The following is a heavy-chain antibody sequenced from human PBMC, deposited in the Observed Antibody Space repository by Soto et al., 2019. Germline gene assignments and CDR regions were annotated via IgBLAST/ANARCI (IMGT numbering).Heavy chain of an antibody. D-gene: IGHD2-2*01. J-gene: IGHJ4*02. CDR1: GFTFSSYS. CDR2: ISSSSSTI. Sequence: GGSLRLSCAASGFTFSSYSMNWVRQAPGKGLEWVSYISSSSSTIYYADSVKGRFTISRDNAKNSLYLQMNSLRDEDTAVYYCARKWRPVPAAMPEFDYWGQGTLVTVSS. V-gene: IGHV3-48*02. CDR3: ARKWRPVPAAMPEFDY.